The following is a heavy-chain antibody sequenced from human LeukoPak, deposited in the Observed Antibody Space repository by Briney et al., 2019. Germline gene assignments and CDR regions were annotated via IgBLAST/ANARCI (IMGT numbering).Heavy chain of an antibody. D-gene: IGHD3-3*01. J-gene: IGHJ4*02. CDR2: IKQDGSEK. CDR3: ARDSRSGDFWSGTFDY. CDR1: GFTFSSYW. Sequence: GGSLRLSCAASGFTFSSYWMSWVLQAPGKGLEWVANIKQDGSEKYYVDSVKGRFTISRDNAKNSLYLQMNSLRAEDTAVYYCARDSRSGDFWSGTFDYWGQGTLVTVSS. V-gene: IGHV3-7*01.